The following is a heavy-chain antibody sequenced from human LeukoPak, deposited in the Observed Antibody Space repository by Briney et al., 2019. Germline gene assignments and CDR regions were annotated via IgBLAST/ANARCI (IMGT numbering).Heavy chain of an antibody. CDR2: MSVITGRT. Sequence: PGGSLRLSCSASVFIFSIYAMHWVRQAPGKRLEYVSAMSVITGRTFYADSVEGRFTISRDNSGNTLYLQMTSLRHEDTAVYYCVKLAGGSGIQYGFDSWGQGTLVTVSS. V-gene: IGHV3-64D*06. CDR3: VKLAGGSGIQYGFDS. J-gene: IGHJ4*02. CDR1: VFIFSIYA. D-gene: IGHD3-10*01.